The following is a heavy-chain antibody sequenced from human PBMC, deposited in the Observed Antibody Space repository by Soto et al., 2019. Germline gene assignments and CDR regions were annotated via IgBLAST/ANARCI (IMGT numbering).Heavy chain of an antibody. Sequence: ASVKVSCKASGYTFTSYDINWVRQATGQGLEWMGWMNPNSGNTGYAQKFQGRVTMTRNTSISTAYMELSSLRSEDTAVYYCARVEVNWNDVWWFDPWGHGTLVTVSS. CDR1: GYTFTSYD. CDR3: ARVEVNWNDVWWFDP. J-gene: IGHJ5*02. D-gene: IGHD1-1*01. CDR2: MNPNSGNT. V-gene: IGHV1-8*01.